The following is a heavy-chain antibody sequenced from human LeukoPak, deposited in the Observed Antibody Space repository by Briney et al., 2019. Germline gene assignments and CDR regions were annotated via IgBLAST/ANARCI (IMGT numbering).Heavy chain of an antibody. D-gene: IGHD5-18*01. CDR1: GYTFTSYG. Sequence: GASVKVSCKASGYTFTSYGISWMRQAPGQGLEWMGWISAYNGNTNYAQKLQGRVTMTTDTSTSTAYMELRSLRSDDTAVYYCARDSSGYSYGTLYFDYWGQGTLVTVSS. CDR2: ISAYNGNT. V-gene: IGHV1-18*01. J-gene: IGHJ4*02. CDR3: ARDSSGYSYGTLYFDY.